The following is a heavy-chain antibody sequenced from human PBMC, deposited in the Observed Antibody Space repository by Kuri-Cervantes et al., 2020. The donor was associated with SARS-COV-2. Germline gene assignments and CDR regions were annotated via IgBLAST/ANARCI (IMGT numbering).Heavy chain of an antibody. Sequence: ASVKVSCKTSGYIFNTYGISWVRQAPGRGLEWMGSINTYNGNTNYAQIIQGRVTMTTDTSTATAFMGLRSLRSFDTAVYYCARSHTLYGGNSSPWDYWGQGTLVTVSS. CDR1: GYIFNTYG. D-gene: IGHD4-23*01. J-gene: IGHJ4*02. CDR2: INTYNGNT. CDR3: ARSHTLYGGNSSPWDY. V-gene: IGHV1-18*01.